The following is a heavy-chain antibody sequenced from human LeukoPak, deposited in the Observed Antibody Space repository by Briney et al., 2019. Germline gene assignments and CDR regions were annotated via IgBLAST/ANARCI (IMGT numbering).Heavy chain of an antibody. D-gene: IGHD2-15*01. J-gene: IGHJ4*02. CDR1: GGSISSSSYY. V-gene: IGHV4-39*01. CDR3: ARQDVVVVAATPDVFDY. Sequence: PSETLSLTCTVSGGSISSSSYYWGWIRQPPGKGLEWIGSNYYSGSTYYNPSLKSRVTISVDTSKNQFSLKLSSVTAADTAVYYCARQDVVVVAATPDVFDYWGQGTLVTVSS. CDR2: NYYSGST.